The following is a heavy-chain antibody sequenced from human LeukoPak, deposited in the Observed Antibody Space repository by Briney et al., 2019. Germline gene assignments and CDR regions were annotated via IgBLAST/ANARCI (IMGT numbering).Heavy chain of an antibody. V-gene: IGHV3-30-3*01. J-gene: IGHJ4*02. Sequence: GGSLRLSCAASGFTFSSYAMHWVRQAPGKGLEWVAVISYDGSNKYYADSVKGRFTISRDNSKNTLYLQMNSLRAEDTAVYYCARIGVSLVTTYNYFDYWGQGTLVTVSS. CDR2: ISYDGSNK. CDR1: GFTFSSYA. CDR3: ARIGVSLVTTYNYFDY. D-gene: IGHD4-17*01.